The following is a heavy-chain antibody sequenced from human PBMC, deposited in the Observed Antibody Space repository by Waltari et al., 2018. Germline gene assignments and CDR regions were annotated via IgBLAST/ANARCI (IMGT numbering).Heavy chain of an antibody. J-gene: IGHJ5*02. V-gene: IGHV4-30-2*01. Sequence: QLQLQESGSGLVKPSQTLSLTCPVSGGSISSGAYSWSWIRQPPGKGLEWIGYIYHSGSTYYNPSLKSRVTISVDRSKNQFSLKLSSVTAADTAVYYCARGESYYDFWSGHAWFDPWGQGTLVTVSS. D-gene: IGHD3-3*01. CDR1: GGSISSGAYS. CDR2: IYHSGST. CDR3: ARGESYYDFWSGHAWFDP.